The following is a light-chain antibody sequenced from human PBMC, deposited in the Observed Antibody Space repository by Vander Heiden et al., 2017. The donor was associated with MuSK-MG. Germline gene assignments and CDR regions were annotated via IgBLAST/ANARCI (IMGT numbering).Light chain of an antibody. J-gene: IGLJ2*01. V-gene: IGLV2-8*01. CDR3: SSYAGSNNLGV. CDR1: SSDVGGYNY. CDR2: DVS. Sequence: QSALTQPPSASGSPGQSVTISCTGTSSDVGGYNYVSWYQQHPVKAPKLMIYDVSKRPSGVPDRFSGSKSGNTASLTVSGLQAEDEADYYCSSYAGSNNLGVFGGWTKLTVL.